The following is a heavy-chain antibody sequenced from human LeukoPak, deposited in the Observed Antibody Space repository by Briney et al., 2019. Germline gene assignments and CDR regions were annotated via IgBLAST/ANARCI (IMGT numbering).Heavy chain of an antibody. CDR2: IYYSGST. V-gene: IGHV4-39*01. Sequence: SETLSLTCTVSGGPISSSSYYWGWIRQPPGKGLEWIGSIYYSGSTYYNPSLKSRVTISVDTSKNQFSLKLSSVTAADTAVYYCARHPIDYYGSGSYYNFDYWGQGTLVTVSS. CDR3: ARHPIDYYGSGSYYNFDY. CDR1: GGPISSSSYY. D-gene: IGHD3-10*01. J-gene: IGHJ4*02.